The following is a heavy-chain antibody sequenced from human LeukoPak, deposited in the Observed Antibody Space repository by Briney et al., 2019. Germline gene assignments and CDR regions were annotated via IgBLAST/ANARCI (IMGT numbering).Heavy chain of an antibody. D-gene: IGHD2-2*01. CDR2: IRSKAYGGTT. CDR1: GFTFGDYA. CDR3: AKVSVVPAAHAEYFQY. V-gene: IGHV3-49*04. J-gene: IGHJ1*01. Sequence: GGSLRLSCTASGFTFGDYAMSWVRQAPGKGLEWVGFIRSKAYGGTTEYAASVKGRFTISRDDSKSIAYLQMNSLKTEDTAVYYCAKVSVVPAAHAEYFQYWGQGTLVTVSS.